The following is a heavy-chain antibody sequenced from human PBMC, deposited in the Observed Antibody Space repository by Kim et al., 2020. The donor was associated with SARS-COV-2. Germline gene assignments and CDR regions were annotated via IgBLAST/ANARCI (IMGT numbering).Heavy chain of an antibody. Sequence: GGSLRLSCVASGFTFSDYWMTWVRQAPGKGLEWVANIKQDGSQKDYVDSVKGRFTISRDNAKKSLYLQMNSLRAEDTAVYYCARTDTKGGSGSYYRDFDHWGQGTLVTVSS. CDR3: ARTDTKGGSGSYYRDFDH. CDR1: GFTFSDYW. V-gene: IGHV3-7*03. J-gene: IGHJ4*02. CDR2: IKQDGSQK. D-gene: IGHD3-10*01.